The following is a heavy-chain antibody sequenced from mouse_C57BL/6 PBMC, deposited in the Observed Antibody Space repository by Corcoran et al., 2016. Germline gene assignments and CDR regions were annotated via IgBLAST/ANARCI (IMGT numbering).Heavy chain of an antibody. CDR3: ARRDWDEYFDV. CDR2: INPNNGGT. V-gene: IGHV1-18*01. CDR1: GYTFTDYN. D-gene: IGHD4-1*01. Sequence: EVQLQQSGPELVKPGASVKIPCKASGYTFTDYNMDWVKQSHGKSLEWIGDINPNNGGTIYNQKFKGKATLTVDKSSSTAYMELRSLTSEDTAVYYCARRDWDEYFDVWGTGTTVTVSS. J-gene: IGHJ1*03.